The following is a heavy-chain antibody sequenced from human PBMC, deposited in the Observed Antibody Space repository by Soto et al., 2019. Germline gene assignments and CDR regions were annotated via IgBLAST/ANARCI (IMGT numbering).Heavy chain of an antibody. CDR1: GFTFSSYS. Sequence: EVQLVESGGGLVQPGGSLRLSCAASGFTFSSYSMNWVRQAPGKGLEWVSYISSSSSTIYYADSVKGRFTISRDNAKNSLNLQINSLRDEDTAVYYCARDYNFWSGYYGSNDYWGQGTLVTVSS. V-gene: IGHV3-48*02. CDR2: ISSSSSTI. CDR3: ARDYNFWSGYYGSNDY. D-gene: IGHD3-3*01. J-gene: IGHJ4*02.